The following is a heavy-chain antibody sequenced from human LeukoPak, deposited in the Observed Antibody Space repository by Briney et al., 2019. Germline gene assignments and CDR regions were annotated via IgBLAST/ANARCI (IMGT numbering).Heavy chain of an antibody. J-gene: IGHJ4*02. D-gene: IGHD3-22*01. CDR2: ISYDGSNK. Sequence: PGRSLRLSCAASGFTFSSYAMQWVRQAPGKGLEWVAVISYDGSNKYYADYVKGRFTISRDNSKNTLYLQMNSLRAEDTAVYYCARERGGYLDYWGQGTLVTVSS. CDR1: GFTFSSYA. CDR3: ARERGGYLDY. V-gene: IGHV3-30*01.